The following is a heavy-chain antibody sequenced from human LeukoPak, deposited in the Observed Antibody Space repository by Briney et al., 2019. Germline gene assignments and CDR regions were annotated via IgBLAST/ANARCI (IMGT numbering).Heavy chain of an antibody. CDR1: GYTFTSYG. CDR2: ISAYNGNT. Sequence: ASVKVSCTASGYTFTSYGISWVRQAPGQGLEWMGWISAYNGNTNYAQKLQGRVTMTTDTSTSTAYMELRSLRSDDTAVYYCAGDLRFGELLIPDYWGQGTLVTVSS. D-gene: IGHD3-10*01. V-gene: IGHV1-18*01. J-gene: IGHJ4*02. CDR3: AGDLRFGELLIPDY.